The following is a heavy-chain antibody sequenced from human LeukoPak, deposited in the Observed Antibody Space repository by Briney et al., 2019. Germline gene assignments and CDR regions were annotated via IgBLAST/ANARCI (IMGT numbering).Heavy chain of an antibody. CDR2: MNPNSGNT. CDR1: GYTFTSYTFTSYD. J-gene: IGHJ4*02. D-gene: IGHD2-2*01. V-gene: IGHV1-8*01. Sequence: ASVKVSCKASGYTFTSYTFTSYDINWVRQATGQGLEWMGWMNPNSGNTGYAQKFQGRVAMTRNTSISTAYMELSSLRSEDTAVYYCARGRGKYQLLWRIDYWGQGTLVTVSS. CDR3: ARGRGKYQLLWRIDY.